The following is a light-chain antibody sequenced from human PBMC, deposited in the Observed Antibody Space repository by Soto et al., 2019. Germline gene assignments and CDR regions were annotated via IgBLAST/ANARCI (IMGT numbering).Light chain of an antibody. CDR1: SSDVGGYEY. CDR3: SSYAGSNNLHVL. J-gene: IGLJ2*01. V-gene: IGLV2-8*01. CDR2: EVI. Sequence: QSALTQPPSASGSPGQSVTISCTGSSSDVGGYEYVSWYQQHPGKAPKLIIYEVINRPSGVPDRFSGSKSGNTASLTVSGLQAEDEADYYYSSYAGSNNLHVLFGGGTKLTVL.